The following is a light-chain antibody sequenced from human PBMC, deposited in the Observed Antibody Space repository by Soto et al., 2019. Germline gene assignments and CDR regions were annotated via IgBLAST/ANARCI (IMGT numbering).Light chain of an antibody. V-gene: IGLV3-1*01. J-gene: IGLJ2*01. Sequence: SYELTQPPSVSVSPGQTASISCSGDKLGDKFASWYLQKPGQSPVLVIYQDDKRPSGIPERFSGSNSGNTATLTISGTQAMDEADYYCQTWDSTTVIFGGGTMVTVL. CDR2: QDD. CDR3: QTWDSTTVI. CDR1: KLGDKF.